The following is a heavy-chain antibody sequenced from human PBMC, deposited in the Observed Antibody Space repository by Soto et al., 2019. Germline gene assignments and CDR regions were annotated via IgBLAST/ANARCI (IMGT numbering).Heavy chain of an antibody. CDR1: GASISPYY. CDR3: ARHHEYCSGGTCYVVDY. J-gene: IGHJ4*02. Sequence: QVQLQESGPGLVKPSETLSLTCTVSGASISPYYWTWIRQPPGKELEWIGYVYYTGSTNYSPSLGSRVTMSLDTSKSQFSLMLTSVTAADTAVYYCARHHEYCSGGTCYVVDYWGPGTLVTVSS. V-gene: IGHV4-59*08. CDR2: VYYTGST. D-gene: IGHD2-15*01.